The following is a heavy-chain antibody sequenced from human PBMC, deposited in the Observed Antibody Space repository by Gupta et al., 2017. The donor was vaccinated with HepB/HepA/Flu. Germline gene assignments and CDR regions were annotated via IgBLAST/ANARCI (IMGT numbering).Heavy chain of an antibody. Sequence: EVQLVDSGGDLVPPGGSLRLSCAASGFTFDTSWMAWVRQAPGKGLEWVAKIRYDGVEKYYVDSVRGRFTSARENAKNSLSLKMNSLRVEDTSAEDGARARYGGNSFYFDRWGRGTRGTVSS. CDR2: IRYDGVEK. CDR1: GFTFDTSW. D-gene: IGHD4-23*01. CDR3: ARARYGGNSFYFDR. V-gene: IGHV3-7*01. J-gene: IGHJ2*01.